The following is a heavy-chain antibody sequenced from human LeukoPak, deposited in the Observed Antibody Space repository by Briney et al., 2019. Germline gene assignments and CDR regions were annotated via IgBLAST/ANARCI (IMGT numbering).Heavy chain of an antibody. CDR3: SGSTSWHLFDY. J-gene: IGHJ4*02. CDR2: IRSKAYGGTT. D-gene: IGHD2-2*01. Sequence: GGSLRLSCTASGFTFGDYVMSWVRQAPGKGLEWVGFIRSKAYGGTTEYAASVKGRFTISRDDSKSIAYLQMNSLKTEDTAVYYCSGSTSWHLFDYWGQGTLVTVSS. CDR1: GFTFGDYV. V-gene: IGHV3-49*04.